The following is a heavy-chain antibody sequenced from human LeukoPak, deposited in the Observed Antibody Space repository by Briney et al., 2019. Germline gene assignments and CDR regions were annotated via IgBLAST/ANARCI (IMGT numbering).Heavy chain of an antibody. CDR1: GFTFDDYT. V-gene: IGHV3-43*01. CDR3: ARERRRVIDY. Sequence: GGSLRLSCAASGFTFDDYTMHWVRQVPGKGLQWVSLITWDGGSTFYADSVKGRFTISRDNSKKSLPLQMYGLSTEDTALYYCARERRRVIDYWGQGTLVTVSS. CDR2: ITWDGGST. J-gene: IGHJ4*02. D-gene: IGHD1-26*01.